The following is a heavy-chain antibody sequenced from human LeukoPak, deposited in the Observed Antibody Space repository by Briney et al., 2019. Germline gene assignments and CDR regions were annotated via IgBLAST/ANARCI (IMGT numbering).Heavy chain of an antibody. CDR1: GGTFSSYA. CDR2: IIPILGIA. D-gene: IGHD2-15*01. Sequence: EASVKVSCKASGGTFSSYAISWVRQAPGQGLEWMGRIIPILGIANYAQKFQGRVTITADKSTSTAYMELSSLRSEDTAVYYCARAIVGDSDFDTQFDIWGQGTLVTV. CDR3: ARAIVGDSDFDTQFDI. J-gene: IGHJ3*02. V-gene: IGHV1-69*04.